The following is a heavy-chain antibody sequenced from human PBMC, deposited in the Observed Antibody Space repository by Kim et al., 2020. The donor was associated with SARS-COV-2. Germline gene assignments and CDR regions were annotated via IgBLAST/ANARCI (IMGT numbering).Heavy chain of an antibody. J-gene: IGHJ4*02. D-gene: IGHD3-22*01. CDR3: ARGGVDSSGYYCDY. V-gene: IGHV4-4*07. Sequence: NPSLKSRVTMSVDTSKNQFSLKLSSVTAADTAVYYCARGGVDSSGYYCDYWGQGTLVTVSS.